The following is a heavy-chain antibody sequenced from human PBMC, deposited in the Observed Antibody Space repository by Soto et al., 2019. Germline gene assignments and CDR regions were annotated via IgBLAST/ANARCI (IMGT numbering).Heavy chain of an antibody. J-gene: IGHJ5*02. V-gene: IGHV4-59*05. CDR3: ARPPSDFWFDP. CDR2: IYYSGST. D-gene: IGHD2-21*02. CDR1: GGSISSYY. Sequence: SETLSLTCTVSGGSISSYYWIWIRQPPGKGLEWIGSIYYSGSTYYNPSLKSRVTVSVDTSKNQFSLKLSSVTAADTAVYYCARPPSDFWFDPWGQGTLVTVSS.